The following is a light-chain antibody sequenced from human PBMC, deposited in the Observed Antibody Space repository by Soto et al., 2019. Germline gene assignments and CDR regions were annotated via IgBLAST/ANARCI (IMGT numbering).Light chain of an antibody. CDR3: QQRSNWPIT. CDR1: QSVSSY. J-gene: IGKJ5*01. CDR2: DAS. Sequence: ELVLTQSPATLSLSPGDIATLSCRASQSVSSYLAWYQQKPGQAPRFLIYDASNRATGIPARFSGSESGTDFTLTISSLEPEDFAVYYCQQRSNWPITCGQATRVEIK. V-gene: IGKV3-11*01.